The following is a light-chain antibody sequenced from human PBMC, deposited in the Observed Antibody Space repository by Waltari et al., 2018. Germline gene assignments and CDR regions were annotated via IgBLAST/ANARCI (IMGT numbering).Light chain of an antibody. CDR2: KAS. CDR1: QTVSAW. CDR3: QHYNNYSGT. Sequence: DIQMTQSPSTLSASVGDTVTITCRASQTVSAWLAGYQQKPGNAPKLLIYKASNLKSGVPSRFSGSGSGTEFTLTINSLQPDDFATYYCQHYNNYSGTFGQGTRVELK. V-gene: IGKV1-5*03. J-gene: IGKJ1*01.